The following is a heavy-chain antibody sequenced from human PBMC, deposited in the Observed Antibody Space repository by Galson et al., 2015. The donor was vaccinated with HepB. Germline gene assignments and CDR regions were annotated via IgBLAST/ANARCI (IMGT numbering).Heavy chain of an antibody. Sequence: SLRLSCAASGFTFSSYGMHWVRQAPRKGLEWVAVMSYDGNNQYYADSVKGRFTISRDNSKNTLYLQINSLRTEDTAIYYCARDRAGGDYDFWSGVRIYGMDVWGQGTTVTVSS. CDR1: GFTFSSYG. D-gene: IGHD3-3*01. V-gene: IGHV3-30*03. J-gene: IGHJ6*02. CDR2: MSYDGNNQ. CDR3: ARDRAGGDYDFWSGVRIYGMDV.